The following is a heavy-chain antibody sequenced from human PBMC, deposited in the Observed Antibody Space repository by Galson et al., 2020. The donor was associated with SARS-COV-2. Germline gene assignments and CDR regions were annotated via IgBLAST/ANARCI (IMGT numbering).Heavy chain of an antibody. CDR3: ARHPQSDVTIFGVVTSKNWFDP. J-gene: IGHJ5*02. V-gene: IGHV4-39*01. D-gene: IGHD3-3*01. CDR1: GGYISSGSYY. CDR2: IYYSGST. Sequence: SETLSLTCTVSGGYISSGSYYWGWIRQPPGKGLEWIGSIYYSGSTYYNPSLKSRVTISVDTSKNQFSLKLSSVTAADTAVYYCARHPQSDVTIFGVVTSKNWFDPWGQGTLVTVSS.